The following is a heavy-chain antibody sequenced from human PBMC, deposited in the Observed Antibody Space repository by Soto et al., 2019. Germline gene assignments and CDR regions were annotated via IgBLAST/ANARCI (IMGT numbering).Heavy chain of an antibody. CDR3: AHTTRPALGWFDP. V-gene: IGHV2-5*02. CDR2: IFWDDDK. CDR1: GFSLSTSGVG. J-gene: IGHJ5*02. D-gene: IGHD7-27*01. Sequence: QITLKESGPTLVKPTQTLTLTCNLSGFSLSTSGVGVGWIRQPPGKALEWLAIIFWDDDKRYRPSLKSRLTITKDTANNQVVLTMTDMDPVDTAAYYCAHTTRPALGWFDPWGQGNLVTVSS.